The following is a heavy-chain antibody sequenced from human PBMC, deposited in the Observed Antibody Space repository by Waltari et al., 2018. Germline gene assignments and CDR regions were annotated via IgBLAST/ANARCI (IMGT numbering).Heavy chain of an antibody. Sequence: QVQLQESGPGLVKPSGTLSLTCAVSGGSISSSNWWSWVRQPPGKGLEWIGEIYHSGSTNYNPSLKSRVTISVDKSKNQFSLKLSSVTAADTAVYYCARVHSERELYYYYGMDVWGQGTTVTVSS. CDR2: IYHSGST. CDR3: ARVHSERELYYYYGMDV. CDR1: GGSISSSNW. V-gene: IGHV4-4*02. D-gene: IGHD1-7*01. J-gene: IGHJ6*02.